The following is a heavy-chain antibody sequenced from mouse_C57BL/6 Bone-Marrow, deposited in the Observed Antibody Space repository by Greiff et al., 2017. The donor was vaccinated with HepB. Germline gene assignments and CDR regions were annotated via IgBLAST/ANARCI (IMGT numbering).Heavy chain of an antibody. V-gene: IGHV5-4*03. Sequence: DVMLVESGGGLVKPGGSLKLSCAASGFTFSSYAMSWVRQTPEKRLEWVATISDGGSYTYYPDNVKGRFTISRDNAKNNLYLQMSHLKSEDTAMYYCAGGYYGYFDVWGTGTTVTVSS. J-gene: IGHJ1*03. CDR3: AGGYYGYFDV. CDR1: GFTFSSYA. D-gene: IGHD1-1*02. CDR2: ISDGGSYT.